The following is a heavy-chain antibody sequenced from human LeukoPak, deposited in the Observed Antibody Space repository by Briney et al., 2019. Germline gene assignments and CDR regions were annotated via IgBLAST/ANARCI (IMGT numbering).Heavy chain of an antibody. CDR3: AKGSERGYSGYDFVAFDI. CDR1: GFTFTDYY. CDR2: ISSSGSTI. Sequence: TGGSLRLSCAASGFTFTDYYMSWIRQAPGKGLEWLSYISSSGSTIYYADSVKGRFTISRDNAKNSLYLQMNSLRAEDTAVYYCAKGSERGYSGYDFVAFDIWGQGTMVTVSS. J-gene: IGHJ3*02. D-gene: IGHD5-12*01. V-gene: IGHV3-11*01.